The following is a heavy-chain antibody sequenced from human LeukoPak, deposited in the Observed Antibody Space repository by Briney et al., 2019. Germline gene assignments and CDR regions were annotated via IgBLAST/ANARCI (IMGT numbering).Heavy chain of an antibody. J-gene: IGHJ6*03. CDR2: INHSGST. CDR3: ARIYDFWSGYYYMDV. CDR1: GGSFSGYY. D-gene: IGHD3-3*01. V-gene: IGHV4-34*01. Sequence: PSETLSLTCAVYGGSFSGYYWSWIRQPPGKGLEWIGEINHSGSTNYNPSLKSRVTISVDTSKNQFSLKLSSVTAADTAVYYCARIYDFWSGYYYMDVWGKGTTVTVSS.